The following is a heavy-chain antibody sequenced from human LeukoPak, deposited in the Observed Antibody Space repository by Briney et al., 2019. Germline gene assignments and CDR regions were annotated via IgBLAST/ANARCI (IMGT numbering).Heavy chain of an antibody. CDR3: AREPMVRGIYFDY. V-gene: IGHV3-7*01. J-gene: IGHJ4*02. D-gene: IGHD3-10*01. CDR1: GFTFSSYW. CDR2: IKQDGSEK. Sequence: SGGSLRLSCAASGFTFSSYWMSWVRQAPGKGLEWVANIKQDGSEKYYVDSVKGRFTISRDNAKNSLYLQMNSLRAEDTAVYYCAREPMVRGIYFDYWGQGTLVTVSS.